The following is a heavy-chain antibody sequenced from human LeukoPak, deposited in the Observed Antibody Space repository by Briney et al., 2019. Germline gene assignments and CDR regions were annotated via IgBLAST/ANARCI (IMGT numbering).Heavy chain of an antibody. D-gene: IGHD3-10*01. CDR1: GFTFTSSA. CDR2: IVVGSGNT. Sequence: GASVKVSCXASGFTFTSSAMQWVRQARGQRLEWIGWIVVGSGNTNYAQKFQERVTITRDMSTSTAYMELRSLRSDDAAVYYCVRINLAYGSGTYYSSYFEYWGQGTLVTVSS. CDR3: VRINLAYGSGTYYSSYFEY. J-gene: IGHJ4*02. V-gene: IGHV1-58*02.